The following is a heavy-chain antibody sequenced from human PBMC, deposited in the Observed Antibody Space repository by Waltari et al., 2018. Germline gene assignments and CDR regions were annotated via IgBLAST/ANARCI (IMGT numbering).Heavy chain of an antibody. CDR1: ELS. CDR3: ATVWIRRLDY. D-gene: IGHD2-2*03. Sequence: ELSMHWGRQAPGKGLEWMGGFDPEDGETIYAQKFQGRVTMTEDTSTDTAYMELSSLRSEDTAVYYCATVWIRRLDYWGQGTLVTVSS. J-gene: IGHJ4*02. CDR2: FDPEDGET. V-gene: IGHV1-24*01.